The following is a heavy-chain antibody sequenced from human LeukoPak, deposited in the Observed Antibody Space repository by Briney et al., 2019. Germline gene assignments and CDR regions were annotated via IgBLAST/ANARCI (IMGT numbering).Heavy chain of an antibody. CDR3: ARDVVRGVPSLGFDY. V-gene: IGHV4-39*07. J-gene: IGHJ4*02. D-gene: IGHD3-10*01. CDR2: IYYSGST. CDR1: GGSISSSSYY. Sequence: SETQSLTCTVSGGSISSSSYYWGWIRQPPGKGLEWIGSIYYSGSTYYNPSLKSRVTISVDTSKNQFSLKLSSVTAADTAVYYCARDVVRGVPSLGFDYWGQGTLVTVSS.